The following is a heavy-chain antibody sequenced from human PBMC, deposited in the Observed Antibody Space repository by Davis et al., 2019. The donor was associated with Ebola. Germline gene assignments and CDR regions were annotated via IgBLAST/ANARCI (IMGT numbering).Heavy chain of an antibody. CDR2: ISSSSSYI. CDR3: ARGSSGWAYRGGY. V-gene: IGHV3-21*01. D-gene: IGHD6-19*01. CDR1: GFTFDDYA. Sequence: GESLKISCAASGFTFDDYAMHWVRQAPGKGLEWVSSISSSSSYIYYADSVKGRFTISRDNAKNSLYLQMNSLRAEDTAVYYCARGSSGWAYRGGYWGQGTLVTVSS. J-gene: IGHJ4*02.